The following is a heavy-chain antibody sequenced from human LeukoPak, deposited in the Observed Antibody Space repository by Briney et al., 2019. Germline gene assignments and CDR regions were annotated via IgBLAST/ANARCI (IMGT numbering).Heavy chain of an antibody. D-gene: IGHD2-21*02. J-gene: IGHJ4*02. CDR1: GGSIGSYY. CDR3: ARSMVTTDRNFDH. CDR2: IYYSGST. Sequence: SETLSLTCTVSGGSIGSYYWSWIRQPPGKGLEWIGYIYYSGSTNYNPSLKSRVTISVDTSKNQFSLKLSSVTAADTAVFYCARSMVTTDRNFDHWGQGTLVTVSS. V-gene: IGHV4-59*08.